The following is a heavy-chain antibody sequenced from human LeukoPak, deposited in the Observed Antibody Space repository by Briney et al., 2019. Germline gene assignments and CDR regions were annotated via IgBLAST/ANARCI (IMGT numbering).Heavy chain of an antibody. V-gene: IGHV3-48*02. Sequence: GGSLRLSCAASGFSFSSYSMIWVRQAPGKGLQWVSYISTSSDTIYYADSVKGRFTISRDNAKNSLYLQMKSLRDEDTAVYYCARGVEQLVPYYYYGMDVWGQGTTVTVSS. CDR2: ISTSSDTI. CDR1: GFSFSSYS. J-gene: IGHJ6*02. D-gene: IGHD6-13*01. CDR3: ARGVEQLVPYYYYGMDV.